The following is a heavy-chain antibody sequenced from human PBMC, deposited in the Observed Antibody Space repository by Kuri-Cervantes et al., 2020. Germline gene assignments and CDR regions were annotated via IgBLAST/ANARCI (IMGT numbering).Heavy chain of an antibody. Sequence: GESLKISCAASGFTFSDYYMSWIRQAPGKGLEWVSYISSSGSTIYYADSVKGRFTIARDNSKNTLYLQMNSLRAEDTAVYYCAKALIAARLYYYGMDVWGQGTTVTVSS. CDR1: GFTFSDYY. CDR3: AKALIAARLYYYGMDV. CDR2: ISSSGSTI. V-gene: IGHV3-11*04. J-gene: IGHJ6*02. D-gene: IGHD6-6*01.